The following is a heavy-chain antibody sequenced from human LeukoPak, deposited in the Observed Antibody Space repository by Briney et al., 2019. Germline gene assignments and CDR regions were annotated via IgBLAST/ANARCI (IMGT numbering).Heavy chain of an antibody. V-gene: IGHV3-21*01. J-gene: IGHJ4*02. CDR1: GFTFSSYS. CDR2: ISSSSSYI. CDR3: ARITMVRGASDY. Sequence: GGSLRLSCAASGFTFSSYSMNWVRQAPGKGLEWASSISSSSSYIYYADSVKGRFTISRDNAKNSLYLQMNSLRAEDTAVYYCARITMVRGASDYWGQGTLVTVSS. D-gene: IGHD3-10*01.